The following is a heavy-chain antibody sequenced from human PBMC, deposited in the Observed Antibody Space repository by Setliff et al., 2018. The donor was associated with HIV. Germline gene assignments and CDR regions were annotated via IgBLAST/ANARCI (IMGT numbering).Heavy chain of an antibody. CDR1: GGSASNSRYY. Sequence: PSETLSLTCTVSGGSASNSRYYWGWIRQPPGKGLEWIGNIYHSGSTYYNPSLKSRVTISVDTSKNQFSLKLSSVTAADTAVYYCAAKGSGYDPGVDYWGQGTLVTVSS. J-gene: IGHJ4*02. CDR2: IYHSGST. V-gene: IGHV4-39*01. CDR3: AAKGSGYDPGVDY. D-gene: IGHD5-12*01.